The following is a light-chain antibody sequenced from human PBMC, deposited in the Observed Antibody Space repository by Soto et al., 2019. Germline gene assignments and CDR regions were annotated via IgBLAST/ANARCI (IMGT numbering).Light chain of an antibody. CDR2: GAS. CDR3: QQTFYIPRT. CDR1: QNVWTY. V-gene: IGKV1-39*01. Sequence: DIKMTQSPSSRSAYVGDRVTITCRASQNVWTYVNWYQQKPGKAPRLLIYGASDLEDGVQARFSGGGSGTDFSFTISSLQSEDFATYFCQQTFYIPRTFGQGTKGDIK. J-gene: IGKJ2*01.